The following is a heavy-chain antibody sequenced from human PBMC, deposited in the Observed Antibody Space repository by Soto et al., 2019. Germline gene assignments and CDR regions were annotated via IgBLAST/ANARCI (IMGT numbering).Heavy chain of an antibody. CDR2: IYYSGST. V-gene: IGHV4-39*01. CDR3: ARGTVGASSFAY. Sequence: QLQLQESGPGLVKPSETLSLTCTVSGGSISSSSYYWGWIRQPPGKGLEWIGSIYYSGSTYYNPSLKSRVTISVDTSKNQFSLKLSSVTAADTAVYYCARGTVGASSFAYWGQGTLVTVSS. D-gene: IGHD1-26*01. CDR1: GGSISSSSYY. J-gene: IGHJ4*02.